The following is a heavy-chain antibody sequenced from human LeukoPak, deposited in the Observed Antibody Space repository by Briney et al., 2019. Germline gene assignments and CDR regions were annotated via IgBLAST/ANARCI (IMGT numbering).Heavy chain of an antibody. CDR3: AGGGGTVFGVVND. J-gene: IGHJ4*02. V-gene: IGHV1-2*02. D-gene: IGHD3-3*01. CDR2: IHPNSDGT. CDR1: GYTFTNYY. Sequence: GASVKVSCKASGYTFTNYYMHWVRQAPGQGLEWMGWIHPNSDGTNYAQKFQGRVTMTRDTSINTAYMELSRLRSDDTAIYYCAGGGGTVFGVVNDWGQGTLVTVSS.